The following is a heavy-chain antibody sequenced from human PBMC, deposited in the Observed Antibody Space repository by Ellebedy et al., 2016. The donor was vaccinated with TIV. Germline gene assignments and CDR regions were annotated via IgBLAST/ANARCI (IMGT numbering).Heavy chain of an antibody. V-gene: IGHV3-7*01. CDR1: GFTFSNYW. Sequence: GESLKISCAASGFTFSNYWMTWVRQAPGKGLEWVAHIKQDGSEREYVDSVKGRFTISRANAKNSLYLQMDSLRAEDSATYYCARPWGFGKLPLDFWGQGILVTVSS. CDR2: IKQDGSER. J-gene: IGHJ4*02. D-gene: IGHD7-27*01. CDR3: ARPWGFGKLPLDF.